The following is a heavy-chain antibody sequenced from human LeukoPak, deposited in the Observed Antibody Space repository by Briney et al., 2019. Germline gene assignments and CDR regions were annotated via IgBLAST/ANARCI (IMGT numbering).Heavy chain of an antibody. Sequence: PSETLSLTCTVSGYSISSGYYWGWIRQPPGKGLEWIGSIYHSGSTYYNPSLKSRVTISVDTSKNQFSLKLSSVTAADTAVYYCAENIRDTIFGVVIMGGDNWFDPWGQGTLVTVSS. CDR1: GYSISSGYY. V-gene: IGHV4-38-2*02. CDR3: AENIRDTIFGVVIMGGDNWFDP. J-gene: IGHJ5*02. CDR2: IYHSGST. D-gene: IGHD3-3*01.